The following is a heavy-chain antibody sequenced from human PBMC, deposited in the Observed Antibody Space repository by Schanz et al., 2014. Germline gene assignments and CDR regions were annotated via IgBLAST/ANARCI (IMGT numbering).Heavy chain of an antibody. CDR3: ARDRVYRFLKGENRFYFDY. D-gene: IGHD3-3*01. CDR1: GYTFTGYY. Sequence: QVLLVQSGAEVKQPGASVKVSCKASGYTFTGYYIHWVRQAPGQGLEWVAWISPYNGNTAYAQNLKGRVRMTTDTSTATAYMELRSLTSDDTAVYYCARDRVYRFLKGENRFYFDYWGQGTLVIVSS. V-gene: IGHV1-18*04. CDR2: ISPYNGNT. J-gene: IGHJ4*02.